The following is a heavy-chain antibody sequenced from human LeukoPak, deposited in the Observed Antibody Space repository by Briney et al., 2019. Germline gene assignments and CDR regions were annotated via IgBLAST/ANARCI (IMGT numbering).Heavy chain of an antibody. J-gene: IGHJ4*02. CDR1: GYTFTGYY. CDR3: ARGLSPFSDY. V-gene: IGHV1-46*01. Sequence: ASVKVSCKASGYTFTGYYMHWVRQAPGQGLEWMGIINPSGGSTTYAQKFQGRVTMTRDTSTSTVYMELSSLSSEDTAIYYCARGLSPFSDYWGQGTLVTVSS. CDR2: INPSGGST.